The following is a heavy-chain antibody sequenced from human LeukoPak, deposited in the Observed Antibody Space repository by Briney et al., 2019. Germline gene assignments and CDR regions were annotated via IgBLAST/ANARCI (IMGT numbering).Heavy chain of an antibody. D-gene: IGHD3-9*01. V-gene: IGHV1-24*01. CDR1: GYTFTGYY. Sequence: ASVKVSCKASGYTFTGYYMHWVRQAPGKGLEWMGGFDPEDGETIYAQKFQGRVTMTEDTSTDTAYMELSSLRSEDTAVYYCATDSGYFDWLLLSYWGQGTLVTVSS. CDR2: FDPEDGET. J-gene: IGHJ4*02. CDR3: ATDSGYFDWLLLSY.